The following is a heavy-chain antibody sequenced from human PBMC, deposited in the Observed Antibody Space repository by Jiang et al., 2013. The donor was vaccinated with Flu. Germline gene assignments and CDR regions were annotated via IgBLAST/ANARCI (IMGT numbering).Heavy chain of an antibody. D-gene: IGHD4-17*01. J-gene: IGHJ4*02. CDR3: ARVTKDYGDYGY. V-gene: IGHV1-3*01. Sequence: GRVTITRDTSASTAYMELSSLRSEDTAVYYCARVTKDYGDYGYWGQGTLVTVSS.